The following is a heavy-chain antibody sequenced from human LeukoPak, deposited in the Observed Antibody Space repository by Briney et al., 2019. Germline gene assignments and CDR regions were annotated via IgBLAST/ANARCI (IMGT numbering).Heavy chain of an antibody. CDR1: GGSISSSNW. J-gene: IGHJ4*02. Sequence: PSGTLSLTYAVSGGSISSSNWWSWVRQPPGKGLEWIGEIYHSGSTNYNPSLKSRVTISVDKSKNQFSLKLSSVTAADTAVYYCARIGNMFVVGESGGDYWGQGTLVTVSS. CDR2: IYHSGST. D-gene: IGHD2-21*01. V-gene: IGHV4-4*02. CDR3: ARIGNMFVVGESGGDY.